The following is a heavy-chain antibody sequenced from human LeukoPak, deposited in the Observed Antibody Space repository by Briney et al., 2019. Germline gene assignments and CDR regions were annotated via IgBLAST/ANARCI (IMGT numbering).Heavy chain of an antibody. Sequence: SETLSLTCTVSGGSVSSGSYYWSWIRQPPGKGLEWIGYIYYSGNTNYNPSLKSRVTISVDTSKNQFSLKLSSVTAADTAAYYCATGITVTTGGFDPWGQGTLVTVSS. V-gene: IGHV4-61*01. CDR1: GGSVSSGSYY. CDR3: ATGITVTTGGFDP. J-gene: IGHJ5*02. D-gene: IGHD4-17*01. CDR2: IYYSGNT.